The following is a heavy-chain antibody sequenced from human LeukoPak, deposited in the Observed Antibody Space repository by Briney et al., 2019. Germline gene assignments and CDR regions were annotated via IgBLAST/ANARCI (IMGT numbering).Heavy chain of an antibody. V-gene: IGHV3-23*01. CDR2: ISGNGRST. Sequence: GGSLRLSCAASGFTSSSYAMSWVRQAPGKGLEWVSTISGNGRSTYYGDSVKGRFTISRDNSKNTLSLQMNSLRAEDTAVYYCAKEYYVLLVYALGGSFDYWGGGTLVTVSS. CDR1: GFTSSSYA. D-gene: IGHD2-8*02. J-gene: IGHJ4*02. CDR3: AKEYYVLLVYALGGSFDY.